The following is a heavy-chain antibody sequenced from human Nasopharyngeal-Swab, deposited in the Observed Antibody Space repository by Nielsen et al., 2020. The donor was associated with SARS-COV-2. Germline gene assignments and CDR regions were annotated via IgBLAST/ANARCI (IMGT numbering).Heavy chain of an antibody. J-gene: IGHJ5*02. CDR2: IYYSGST. D-gene: IGHD1-7*01. Sequence: WIRQPPGKGLEWIGYIYYSGSTNYNPSLKGRVTISVDTSKNRFSLKLSSVTAADTAVYYCARGGPGLELFSRFDPWGQGTLVTVSS. V-gene: IGHV4-59*01. CDR3: ARGGPGLELFSRFDP.